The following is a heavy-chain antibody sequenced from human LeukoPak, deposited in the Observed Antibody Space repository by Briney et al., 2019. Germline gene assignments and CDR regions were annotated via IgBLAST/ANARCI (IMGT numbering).Heavy chain of an antibody. CDR2: IYTSGST. J-gene: IGHJ5*02. CDR1: GGSISSYY. D-gene: IGHD6-13*01. Sequence: SETLSLTCTVSGGSISSYYWSWIRQPAGKGLEWIGRIYTSGSTNYNPSLKSRVTMSVDTSKNQFSLKLSSVTAADTAVYYCARDCGSSSWYGGESWFDPWGQGTLVTVSS. V-gene: IGHV4-4*07. CDR3: ARDCGSSSWYGGESWFDP.